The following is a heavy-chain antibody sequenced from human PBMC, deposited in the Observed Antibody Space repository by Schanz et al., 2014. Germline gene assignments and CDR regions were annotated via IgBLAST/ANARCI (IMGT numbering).Heavy chain of an antibody. J-gene: IGHJ4*02. CDR1: TSLFSRSV. D-gene: IGHD6-19*01. V-gene: IGHV3-33*08. CDR2: MWNDGIKT. Sequence: QVDLVESGGGVVQPGRSLTLSCAVSTSLFSRSVIHWVRQAPGKGQEWVAVMWNDGIKTHYADSGKGRFTISRDNSKTTGYLQMNSPRTDDTAMYFCSREPHSSAWLSYFDSWGQGTLVTVSA. CDR3: SREPHSSAWLSYFDS.